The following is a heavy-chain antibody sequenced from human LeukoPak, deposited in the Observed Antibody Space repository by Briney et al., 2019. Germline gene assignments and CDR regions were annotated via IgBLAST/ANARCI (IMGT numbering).Heavy chain of an antibody. CDR2: IIPIFDTT. CDR3: AKGGNIRVLDYYYYMDV. Sequence: SVKVSCKASGGTFSSYAINWVRQAPGQGLEWMGGIIPIFDTTNYAQNFQGRVTITADKSTNTAYMELNSLGAEDTAVYYCAKGGNIRVLDYYYYMDVWGKGTTVTVSS. J-gene: IGHJ6*03. D-gene: IGHD2/OR15-2a*01. V-gene: IGHV1-69*06. CDR1: GGTFSSYA.